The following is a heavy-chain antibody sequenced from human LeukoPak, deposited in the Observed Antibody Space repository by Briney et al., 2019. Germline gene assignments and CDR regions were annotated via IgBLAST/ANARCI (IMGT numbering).Heavy chain of an antibody. V-gene: IGHV4-59*01. CDR3: ARGTTVTTIWFDP. J-gene: IGHJ5*02. CDR1: GGSISSYY. D-gene: IGHD4-11*01. CDR2: IYYSGST. Sequence: PSETLSLTCTVSGGSISSYYWSWLRQPPGKGLEWIGYIYYSGSTNYNPSLKSRVTISVDTSKNQFSLKLSSVTAADTAVYYCARGTTVTTIWFDPWGQGTLVTVSS.